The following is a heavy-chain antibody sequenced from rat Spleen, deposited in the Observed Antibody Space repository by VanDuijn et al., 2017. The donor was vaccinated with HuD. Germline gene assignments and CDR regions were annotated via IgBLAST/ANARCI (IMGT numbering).Heavy chain of an antibody. Sequence: EVQLVESGGGLVQPGRSLKLSCAASGFIFSNYGMAWVRQAPTKGLEWVATINYDSTSTHYRDSVKGRFTISRDNAKSTLFLQMDSLRSEDTATYYCAKRGWYFFDYWGQGVMVTVSS. CDR1: GFIFSNYG. J-gene: IGHJ2*01. CDR3: AKRGWYFFDY. CDR2: INYDSTST. V-gene: IGHV5-29*01.